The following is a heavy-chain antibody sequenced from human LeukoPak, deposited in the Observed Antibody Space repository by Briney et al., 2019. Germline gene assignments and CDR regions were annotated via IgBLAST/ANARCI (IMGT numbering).Heavy chain of an antibody. V-gene: IGHV3-11*01. CDR1: GFTFSDYY. Sequence: GGSLRLSCAASGFTFSDYYMSWIRQAPGKGLEWVSYISSSRSTIYYADSVKGRFTISRDKSKDTLYLQMNSLRAEDTAVYYCAKDATASPYFHWFDNWGQGTQVIVSS. D-gene: IGHD3-9*01. CDR3: AKDATASPYFHWFDN. J-gene: IGHJ4*02. CDR2: ISSSRSTI.